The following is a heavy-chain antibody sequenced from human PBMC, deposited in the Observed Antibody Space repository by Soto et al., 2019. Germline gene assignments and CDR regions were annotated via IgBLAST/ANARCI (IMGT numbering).Heavy chain of an antibody. CDR1: GGSISSYY. Sequence: PSETLSLTCTVSGGSISSYYWSWIRQPPGKGLEWIGYIYYSGSTNYNPSLKSRVTISVDTSKNQFSLKLSSVTAADTAVYYCARAISVTQRGMDVWGQGTTVTVSS. J-gene: IGHJ6*02. D-gene: IGHD4-17*01. CDR3: ARAISVTQRGMDV. CDR2: IYYSGST. V-gene: IGHV4-59*01.